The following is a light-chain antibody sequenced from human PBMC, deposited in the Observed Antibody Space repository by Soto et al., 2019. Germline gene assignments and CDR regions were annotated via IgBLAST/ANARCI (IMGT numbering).Light chain of an antibody. CDR1: QSVTTR. CDR3: QQYYDYPWT. J-gene: IGKJ1*01. V-gene: IGKV1-5*01. Sequence: DIQMTQSPFTLSASLGDRVSITFPASQSVTTRLAWHQHKPGKAPEVLIYDASNLEPGVPSRFSGSGSGREFTLTISSLQPDDFATYYCQQYYDYPWTFGQGTKVDIK. CDR2: DAS.